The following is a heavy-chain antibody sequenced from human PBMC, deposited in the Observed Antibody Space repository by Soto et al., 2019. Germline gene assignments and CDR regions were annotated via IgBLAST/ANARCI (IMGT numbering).Heavy chain of an antibody. CDR3: ARGHQMEGIAFDI. D-gene: IGHD2-8*01. CDR1: GYTFTSYY. V-gene: IGHV1-46*01. Sequence: GASVKVSCKASGYTFTSYYMHWVRQALGQGLEWMGIINPSGGSTSYAQKFQGRVTMTRDTSTSTVYMELSSLRSEDTAAYYCARGHQMEGIAFDIWGQGTMVTVSS. J-gene: IGHJ3*02. CDR2: INPSGGST.